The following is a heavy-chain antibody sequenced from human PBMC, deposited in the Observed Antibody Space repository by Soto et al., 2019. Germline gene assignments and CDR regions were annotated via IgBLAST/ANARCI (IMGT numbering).Heavy chain of an antibody. V-gene: IGHV4-30-4*01. CDR3: ARVTPPTRDYDFWSGYDIHAN. CDR2: IYYSGST. CDR1: GDSITSGDYY. J-gene: IGHJ4*02. D-gene: IGHD3-3*01. Sequence: SETLSLTCTVSGDSITSGDYYWSWIRQPPGKGLEWIGYIYYSGSTYYNPSLKGRVTISVDTSKNQFSLKVWSVTAADTAVYYCARVTPPTRDYDFWSGYDIHANWGQGTLVTVSS.